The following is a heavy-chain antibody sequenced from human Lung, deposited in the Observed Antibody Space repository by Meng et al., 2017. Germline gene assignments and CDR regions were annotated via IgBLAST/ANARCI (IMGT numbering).Heavy chain of an antibody. J-gene: IGHJ4*02. CDR3: ATGAAAADH. CDR2: IKSNSDGGTT. D-gene: IGHD6-13*01. Sequence: VQLVESGGGFVKPGGSLRLSCVASGFSFTDAWMSWVCQAPGKGLEWVGRIKSNSDGGTTDYAAPVKGRFTISRDDSKNTLYLQMNSLITEDTAVYFCATGAAAADHWGQGTLVTVSS. CDR1: GFSFTDAW. V-gene: IGHV3-15*01.